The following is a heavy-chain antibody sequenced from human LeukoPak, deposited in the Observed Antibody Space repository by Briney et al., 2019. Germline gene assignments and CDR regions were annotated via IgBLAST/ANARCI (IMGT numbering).Heavy chain of an antibody. Sequence: ASVTVSCTASGYTFTSYGISWVRQAPGQGLEWMGWISAYNGNTNYAQKLQGRVTMTTDTSTSTAYMELRSLRSDDTAVYYCARRAVLRYCSGGSCYGMDVWGQGTTITVSS. CDR2: ISAYNGNT. CDR1: GYTFTSYG. V-gene: IGHV1-18*01. CDR3: ARRAVLRYCSGGSCYGMDV. J-gene: IGHJ6*02. D-gene: IGHD2-15*01.